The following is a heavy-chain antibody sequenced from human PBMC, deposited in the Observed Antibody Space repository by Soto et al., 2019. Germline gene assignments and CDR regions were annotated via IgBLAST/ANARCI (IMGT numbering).Heavy chain of an antibody. V-gene: IGHV4-59*01. Sequence: SETLSLTCIFSGGSISSYYWSLIRQPPGKGLEWIGYIYYSGSTNYNPSLKSRVTISVDTSKNQFSLKLSSVTAADTAVYYCACSTKVTAIPSHNYYYYGMDVWGQGTTVTVSS. CDR2: IYYSGST. CDR1: GGSISSYY. J-gene: IGHJ6*02. CDR3: ACSTKVTAIPSHNYYYYGMDV. D-gene: IGHD2-21*02.